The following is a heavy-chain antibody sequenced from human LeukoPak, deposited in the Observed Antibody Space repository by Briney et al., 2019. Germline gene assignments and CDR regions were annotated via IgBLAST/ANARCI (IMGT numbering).Heavy chain of an antibody. CDR1: GFTFSSYW. CDR2: IKQDGSEK. CDR3: ARDLSVVRGAEYNWFDH. J-gene: IGHJ5*02. V-gene: IGHV3-7*01. D-gene: IGHD3-10*01. Sequence: GGSLRLSCAASGFTFSSYWMSWVRQAPGKGLEWVANIKQDGSEKYYVDSVKGRFTISRDNAKNSLYLQMNSLRAEDTAVYYCARDLSVVRGAEYNWFDHWGQGTLVTVSS.